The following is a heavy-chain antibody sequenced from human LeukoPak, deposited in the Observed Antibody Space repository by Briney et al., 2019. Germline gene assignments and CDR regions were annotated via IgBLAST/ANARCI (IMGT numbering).Heavy chain of an antibody. D-gene: IGHD3-10*01. CDR2: INPSGGST. CDR3: ARGPEVVLWFGELSLYDMDV. V-gene: IGHV1-46*01. J-gene: IGHJ6*02. CDR1: GHTFTSYY. Sequence: ASVKVSCKASGHTFTSYYMHWVRQAPGQGLEWMGIINPSGGSTSYAQKFQGRVTMTRDTSTSTVYMELSSLRSEDTAVYYCARGPEVVLWFGELSLYDMDVWGQGTTVTVSS.